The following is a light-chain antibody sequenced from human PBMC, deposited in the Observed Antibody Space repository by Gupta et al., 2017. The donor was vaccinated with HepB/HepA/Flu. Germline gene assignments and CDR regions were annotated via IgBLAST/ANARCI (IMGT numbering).Light chain of an antibody. Sequence: SALPPPASVSGSPGQTITISCTGTSSDVGSYNHVSWNQQHPGKAPKLMIYDVSNRPSGVSYRFSGSKSGNTASLTISGLQDEDEADYYCSSYTSSSTVVFGGGTKLTVL. J-gene: IGLJ2*01. V-gene: IGLV2-14*03. CDR1: SSDVGSYNH. CDR3: SSYTSSSTVV. CDR2: DVS.